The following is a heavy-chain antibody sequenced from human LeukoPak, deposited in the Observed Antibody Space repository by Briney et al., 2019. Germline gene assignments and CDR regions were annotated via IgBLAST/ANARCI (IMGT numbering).Heavy chain of an antibody. CDR1: GGSISSYY. CDR3: AREVSTSAIDY. J-gene: IGHJ4*02. Sequence: SGTLSLTCAVSGGSISSYYWSWIRQPPGKGLEWIGYIYYSGSTNYNPSLKSRVTISVDTSKNQFSLKLSSVTAADTAVYYCAREVSTSAIDYWGQGTLVTVSS. V-gene: IGHV4-59*12. CDR2: IYYSGST. D-gene: IGHD4-11*01.